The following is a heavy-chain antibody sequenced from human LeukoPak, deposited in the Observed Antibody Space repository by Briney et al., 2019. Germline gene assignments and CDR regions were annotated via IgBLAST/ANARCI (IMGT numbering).Heavy chain of an antibody. CDR1: GYTFTDYG. J-gene: IGHJ4*02. D-gene: IGHD2/OR15-2a*01. CDR2: ISARNGNT. V-gene: IGHV1-18*01. CDR3: VRDHALWSNCFDY. Sequence: ASVQVSCKASGYTFTDYGITWVRQAPGQGLEWMGWISARNGNTKYSQRLQGRVTMTTDTSTSTAYMELRSLTSDDTAVYYCVRDHALWSNCFDYWGRGTLVTVSS.